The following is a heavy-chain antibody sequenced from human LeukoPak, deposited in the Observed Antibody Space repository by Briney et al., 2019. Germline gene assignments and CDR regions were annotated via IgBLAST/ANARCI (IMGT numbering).Heavy chain of an antibody. Sequence: GGSLRLSCAASGFTFSSFGMHWVRQAPGKGLEWVAVISFDGSKKYHADSVKGRFTISRDNSKNTLYLHMNSLRSEDTAVYYCATDRKIADDFWSGYCTFDYWGQGTLVTVSS. V-gene: IGHV3-30*03. CDR2: ISFDGSKK. J-gene: IGHJ4*02. CDR3: ATDRKIADDFWSGYCTFDY. CDR1: GFTFSSFG. D-gene: IGHD3-3*01.